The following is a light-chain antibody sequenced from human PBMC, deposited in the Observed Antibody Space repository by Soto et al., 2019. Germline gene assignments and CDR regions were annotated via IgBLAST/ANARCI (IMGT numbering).Light chain of an antibody. V-gene: IGKV3-11*01. Sequence: DIVLTQSPAPLSLSPGERATLSCMASQSVSSYLAWYQQKPGQAPTLLIYDASNRATDIPARFSGSGSGTDVTLTISSLEPEDVSVYCCQQYGSSPRTFGQGTKVDIK. CDR3: QQYGSSPRT. CDR2: DAS. CDR1: QSVSSY. J-gene: IGKJ1*01.